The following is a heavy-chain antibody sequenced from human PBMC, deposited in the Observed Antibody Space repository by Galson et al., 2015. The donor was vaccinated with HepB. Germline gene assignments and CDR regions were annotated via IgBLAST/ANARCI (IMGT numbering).Heavy chain of an antibody. D-gene: IGHD6-19*01. V-gene: IGHV2-70*01. CDR3: ARTIEFNGGWYKGRSFFDL. J-gene: IGHJ2*01. CDR1: GFSLSTSGVC. Sequence: PALVKPTQTLTLTCTFSGFSLSTSGVCVSWIRQPPGKALEWLAVIDWNDDKYYSTSLKTRLTISKDTSKNQVVLTMTNMDPVDTGTYYCARTIEFNGGWYKGRSFFDLWGRGTLVTVSS. CDR2: IDWNDDK.